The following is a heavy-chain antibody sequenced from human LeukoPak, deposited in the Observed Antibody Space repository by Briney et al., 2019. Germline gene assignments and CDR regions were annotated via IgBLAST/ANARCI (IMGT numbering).Heavy chain of an antibody. V-gene: IGHV3-23*01. CDR3: AKLAGWTNFDY. J-gene: IGHJ4*02. D-gene: IGHD6-19*01. CDR2: ITDGADT. CDR1: GFPFGSYA. Sequence: QTGGSLRLSCAASGFPFGSYAMTWVRQAPGKGLESVSVITDGADTYYADSVKGRFTISRDNSRNTLYLQMNSLRAEDTAVYYCAKLAGWTNFDYWGQGTLVTVSS.